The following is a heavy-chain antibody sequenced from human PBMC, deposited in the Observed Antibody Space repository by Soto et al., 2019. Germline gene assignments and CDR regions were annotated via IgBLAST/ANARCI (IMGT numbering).Heavy chain of an antibody. CDR3: ARGLSFFFQAEDGIRDCSTVSAFLLNRSSDL. V-gene: IGHV4-34*01. J-gene: IGHJ2*01. D-gene: IGHD3-9*01. CDR2: INPSEST. Sequence: PGKGLEWIGEINPSESTNYNPSLKSRVTISVDTSKNQFSLKLSSVTAADTAVYYCARGLSFFFQAEDGIRDCSTVSAFLLNRSSDL.